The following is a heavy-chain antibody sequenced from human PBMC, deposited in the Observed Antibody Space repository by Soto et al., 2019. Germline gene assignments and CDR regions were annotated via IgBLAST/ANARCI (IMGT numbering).Heavy chain of an antibody. D-gene: IGHD1-1*01. CDR3: ARVERGTVTTVVDAFDI. Sequence: QVQLQQWGAGLLKPSETLSLTCAVYGGFVSSGSYYWSWIRQPPGKGLEWIGEMSHSGGTHFNPSLKSRVTISEDTSKNRFSLNICSVTAADTALYYCARVERGTVTTVVDAFDIWGPGTMVTVSS. CDR2: MSHSGGT. V-gene: IGHV4-34*01. J-gene: IGHJ3*02. CDR1: GGFVSSGSYY.